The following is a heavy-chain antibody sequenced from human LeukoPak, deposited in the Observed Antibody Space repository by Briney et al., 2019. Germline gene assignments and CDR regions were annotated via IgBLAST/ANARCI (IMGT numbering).Heavy chain of an antibody. CDR3: ARGIHYYDSSSLNY. Sequence: GGSLRLPCASSGFTFSSYGMHWVRQAPGQGLEWMGWINPNSGGTNYAQKFQGRVTMTRDTSISTAYMELSRLRSDDTAVYYCARGIHYYDSSSLNYWGQGTLVTVSS. D-gene: IGHD3-22*01. V-gene: IGHV1-2*02. J-gene: IGHJ4*02. CDR1: GFTFSSYG. CDR2: INPNSGGT.